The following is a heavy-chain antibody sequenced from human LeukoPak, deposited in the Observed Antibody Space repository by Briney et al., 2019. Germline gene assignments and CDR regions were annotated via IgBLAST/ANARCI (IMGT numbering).Heavy chain of an antibody. CDR2: ISSSSSYI. J-gene: IGHJ4*02. V-gene: IGHV3-21*01. CDR3: ARASVDYFDY. Sequence: PGGSLRLSCAASGFTFSSYSMNWVRQAPGKGLEWVSSISSSSSYINYADSVKGRFTISRDKAKNSLYLQMNRLRAEDTAVYYCARASVDYFDYWGQGTLLTVSS. CDR1: GFTFSSYS.